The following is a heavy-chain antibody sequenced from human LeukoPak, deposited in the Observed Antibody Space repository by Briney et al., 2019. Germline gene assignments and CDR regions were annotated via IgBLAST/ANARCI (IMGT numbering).Heavy chain of an antibody. Sequence: GASVKVSCKASGYGFSSYGISWVRQAPGQGLEWMGWISAYSGNTNYAQKLQGRVTMTTDTSTSTAYMELRSLRSDDTAVYYCARDPPIETSDYWGQGTLVTVSS. CDR1: GYGFSSYG. CDR2: ISAYSGNT. CDR3: ARDPPIETSDY. J-gene: IGHJ4*02. D-gene: IGHD5-24*01. V-gene: IGHV1-18*01.